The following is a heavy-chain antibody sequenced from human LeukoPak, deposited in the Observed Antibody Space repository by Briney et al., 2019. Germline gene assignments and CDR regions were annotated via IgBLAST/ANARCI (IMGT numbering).Heavy chain of an antibody. CDR3: AGTNMVRGVKIDY. J-gene: IGHJ4*02. Sequence: SETLSLTCTVSGGSISSSSYYWGWIRQPPGKGLEWIGSIYYSGSTYYNPFLKSRVTISVDTSKNQFSLKLSSVTAADTAVYYCAGTNMVRGVKIDYWGQGTLVTVSS. CDR2: IYYSGST. V-gene: IGHV4-39*01. CDR1: GGSISSSSYY. D-gene: IGHD3-10*01.